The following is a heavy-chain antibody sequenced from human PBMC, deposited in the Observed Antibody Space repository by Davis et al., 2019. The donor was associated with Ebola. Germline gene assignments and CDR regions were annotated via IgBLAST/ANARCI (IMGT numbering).Heavy chain of an antibody. J-gene: IGHJ4*02. Sequence: GESLKISCAASGFTFSSYGMHWVRQAPGKGLEWVAVIWYDGSNKYYADSVKGRFTISRDNSKNTLYLQMNSLRAEDTAVYYCAKIGVGLYCSGGSCYSSRDFDYWGQGTLVTVSS. CDR2: IWYDGSNK. V-gene: IGHV3-33*06. CDR3: AKIGVGLYCSGGSCYSSRDFDY. D-gene: IGHD2-15*01. CDR1: GFTFSSYG.